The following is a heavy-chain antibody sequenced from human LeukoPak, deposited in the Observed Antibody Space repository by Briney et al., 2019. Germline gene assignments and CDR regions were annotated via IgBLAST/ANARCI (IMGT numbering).Heavy chain of an antibody. CDR1: GGSISSSSYY. J-gene: IGHJ5*02. V-gene: IGHV4-39*07. D-gene: IGHD6-6*01. Sequence: SETLSLTCTVSGGSISSSSYYWGWIRQPPGKGLEWIGEINHSGSTNYNPSLKSRVTISVDTSKNQFSLKLSSVTAADTAVYYCARGRSIASVPWRARVGANNWFDPWGQGTLVTVSS. CDR2: INHSGST. CDR3: ARGRSIASVPWRARVGANNWFDP.